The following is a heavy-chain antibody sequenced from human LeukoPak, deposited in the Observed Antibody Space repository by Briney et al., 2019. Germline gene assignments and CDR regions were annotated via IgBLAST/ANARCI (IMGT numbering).Heavy chain of an antibody. Sequence: SGGSLRLSCAASGFTFSSYGMSWVRQAPGKGLEWVSAISGSGGSTYYADSVKGRFTISRDNSKNTLYLQMNSLRAEDTAVYYCAKDLLGVRGARPYYYYYYMDVWGKGTTVTISS. V-gene: IGHV3-23*01. CDR3: AKDLLGVRGARPYYYYYYMDV. J-gene: IGHJ6*03. D-gene: IGHD3-10*01. CDR1: GFTFSSYG. CDR2: ISGSGGST.